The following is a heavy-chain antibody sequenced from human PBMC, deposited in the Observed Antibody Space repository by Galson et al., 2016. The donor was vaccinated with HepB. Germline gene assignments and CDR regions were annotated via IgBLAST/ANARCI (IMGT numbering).Heavy chain of an antibody. D-gene: IGHD3-10*01. CDR2: SSTKNDNA. Sequence: SVKVSCKASGYTFTSHGITWVRLAPGQGPEWLGWSSTKNDNANYAQQLQGRATMTTDSSTNTAYLELRSLRADDTAVYYYASTPGHAMYDYWGQGTLVTVSS. CDR3: ASTPGHAMYDY. CDR1: GYTFTSHG. J-gene: IGHJ4*02. V-gene: IGHV1-18*01.